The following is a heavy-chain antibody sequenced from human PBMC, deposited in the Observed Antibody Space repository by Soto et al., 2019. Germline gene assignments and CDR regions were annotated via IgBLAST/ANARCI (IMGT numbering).Heavy chain of an antibody. J-gene: IGHJ4*02. CDR1: GFTFSSYS. D-gene: IGHD2-15*01. V-gene: IGHV3-48*01. Sequence: GGSLSLSCAASGFTFSSYSMNWVRQAPGKGLEWVSYISSSSSTIYYADSVKGRFTISRDNAKNSLYLQMNSLRAEDTAVYYCARAVVVATSWGQGTLVTVSS. CDR2: ISSSSSTI. CDR3: ARAVVVATS.